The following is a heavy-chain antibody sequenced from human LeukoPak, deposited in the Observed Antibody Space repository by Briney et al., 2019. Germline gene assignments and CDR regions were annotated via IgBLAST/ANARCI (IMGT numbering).Heavy chain of an antibody. Sequence: ASVKVSCKVSGYTLTELSMHWVRQAPGKGLEWMGGFDPEDGETIYAQKFQGRVTMTEDTSTDTAYMELSSLRSEDTAVYYCARSDSPRYYYYYYMDVWAKGPRSPSP. D-gene: IGHD2-21*01. J-gene: IGHJ6*03. CDR2: FDPEDGET. CDR3: ARSDSPRYYYYYYMDV. V-gene: IGHV1-24*01. CDR1: GYTLTELS.